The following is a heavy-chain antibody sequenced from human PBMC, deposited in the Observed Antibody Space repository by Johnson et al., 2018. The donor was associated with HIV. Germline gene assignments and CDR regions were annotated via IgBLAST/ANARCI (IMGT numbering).Heavy chain of an antibody. CDR3: ARPKRPQYRSTFDI. V-gene: IGHV3-11*04. CDR2: ISSSGSTI. CDR1: GFILSDYY. Sequence: QVQLVESGGGLVKPGGSQRLSCAASGFILSDYYMTWIRQAPGKGLEWVSYISSSGSTIYYADSVKGRFTISRDNAKNSLYLQMNSLRDEDTAVYYCARPKRPQYRSTFDIWGQGTMVTVSS. J-gene: IGHJ3*02. D-gene: IGHD6-13*01.